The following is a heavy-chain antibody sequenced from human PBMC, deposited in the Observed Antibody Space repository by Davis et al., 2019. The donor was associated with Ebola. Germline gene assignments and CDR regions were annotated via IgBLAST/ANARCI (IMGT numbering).Heavy chain of an antibody. V-gene: IGHV4-34*01. CDR1: GGSFSGHY. J-gene: IGHJ5*02. CDR2: INHSGST. D-gene: IGHD6-6*01. CDR3: ARQLYNRSSADWFDP. Sequence: SETLSLTCAVYGGSFSGHYWTWIRQPPGKGLEWIGEINHSGSTNYNPSLKSRVTISVDTSKNQFSLKLSSVTAADTAVYYCARQLYNRSSADWFDPWGQGTLVIVSS.